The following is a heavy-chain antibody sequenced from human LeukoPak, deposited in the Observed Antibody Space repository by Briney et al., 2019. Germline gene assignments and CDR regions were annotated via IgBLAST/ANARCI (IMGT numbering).Heavy chain of an antibody. CDR1: GGSFSGYY. J-gene: IGHJ4*02. V-gene: IGHV4-34*01. D-gene: IGHD2-2*01. CDR2: IYHSGST. CDR3: ARAPEYCSSTSCYDY. Sequence: SETLSLTCAVYGGSFSGYYWSWIRQPPGKGLEWIGEIYHSGSTNYNPSLKSRVTISVDKSKNQFSLKLSSVTAADTAVYYCARAPEYCSSTSCYDYWGQGTLVTVSS.